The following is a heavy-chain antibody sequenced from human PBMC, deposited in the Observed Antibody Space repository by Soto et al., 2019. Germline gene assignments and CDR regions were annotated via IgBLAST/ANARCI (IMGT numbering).Heavy chain of an antibody. D-gene: IGHD2-15*01. Sequence: PGLSLRLSCGASGFHISNYGIHWVLQATGKGLEWVAVTSSYGSYRHHADSVKGRFTISRYNSNNTVYLHITSLRAEDTAVYFCAKDVTGYCSVPYCHMLDFWRQGTVVTVSP. J-gene: IGHJ4*02. CDR3: AKDVTGYCSVPYCHMLDF. CDR1: GFHISNYG. CDR2: TSSYGSYR. V-gene: IGHV3-30*18.